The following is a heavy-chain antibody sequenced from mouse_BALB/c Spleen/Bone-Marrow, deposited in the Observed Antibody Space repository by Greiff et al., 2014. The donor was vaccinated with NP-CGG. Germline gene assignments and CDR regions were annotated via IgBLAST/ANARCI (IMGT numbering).Heavy chain of an antibody. Sequence: EVKLMESGGGLVQPGGSRKLSCAVSGFTFSSFGMHWVRQAPEKGLEWVAHISSGSSTIYYADTVKGRFTISRDNPKNTLFLQMTSLRSEDTAMYYCATGTRDYWGQGTTLTVSS. CDR2: ISSGSSTI. CDR1: GFTFSSFG. CDR3: ATGTRDY. D-gene: IGHD4-1*01. J-gene: IGHJ2*01. V-gene: IGHV5-17*02.